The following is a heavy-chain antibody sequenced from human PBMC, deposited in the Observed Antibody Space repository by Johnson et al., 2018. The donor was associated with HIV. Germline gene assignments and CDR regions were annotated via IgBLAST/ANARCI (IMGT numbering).Heavy chain of an antibody. CDR1: GFTFNNYY. CDR2: ISSSGTTI. D-gene: IGHD3-3*01. Sequence: QVQLVESGGGLVKPGGSLRLSCAASGFTFNNYYMSWIRQAPGKGLEWLAYISSSGTTIYYADSVKGRFTISRDNAKNSLYLQIKNLRAEDTALYYCAKVLDNFWSGYYHLNDAFDIWGQGTMVTVSS. J-gene: IGHJ3*02. CDR3: AKVLDNFWSGYYHLNDAFDI. V-gene: IGHV3-11*01.